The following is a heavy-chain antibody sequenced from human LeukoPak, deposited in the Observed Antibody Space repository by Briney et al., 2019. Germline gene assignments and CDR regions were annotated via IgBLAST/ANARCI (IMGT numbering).Heavy chain of an antibody. Sequence: SGGSLRLSCAASGFTFSSYAMSWVRQAPGKGLEWVSAISGSGGSTYYADSVKGRFTISRDNSKNTLYLQMNSLRAEDTAVYYCAKDGVTMIVVVAPDAFDIWGQGTMVTVSS. V-gene: IGHV3-23*01. CDR3: AKDGVTMIVVVAPDAFDI. CDR2: ISGSGGST. D-gene: IGHD3-22*01. CDR1: GFTFSSYA. J-gene: IGHJ3*02.